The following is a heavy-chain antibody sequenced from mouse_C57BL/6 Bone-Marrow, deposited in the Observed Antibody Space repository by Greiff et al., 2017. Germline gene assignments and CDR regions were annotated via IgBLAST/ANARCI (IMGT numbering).Heavy chain of an antibody. Sequence: EVKLVESGGGLVQPGGSLSLSCAASGFTFTDYYMSWVRQPPGKALEWLGFIRNKANGYTTEYSASVKGRFTISRDNSQSILYLQMNALRAEDSATYYCARSGGNFFAYWGQGTLVTVSA. CDR2: IRNKANGYTT. D-gene: IGHD3-2*02. V-gene: IGHV7-3*01. CDR3: ARSGGNFFAY. CDR1: GFTFTDYY. J-gene: IGHJ3*01.